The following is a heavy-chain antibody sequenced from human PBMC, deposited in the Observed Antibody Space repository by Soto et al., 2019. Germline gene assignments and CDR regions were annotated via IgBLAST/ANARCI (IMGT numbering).Heavy chain of an antibody. J-gene: IGHJ5*02. CDR2: IYYSGST. CDR3: ARLFDTYYDFWSGLSWFDP. V-gene: IGHV4-39*01. Sequence: PLETLSLTCTVSGGSSSSSSYYWGWIRQPPGKGLEWIGSIYYSGSTYYNPSLKSRVTISVDTSKNQFSLKLSSVTAADTAVYYCARLFDTYYDFWSGLSWFDPWGQGTLVTVSS. CDR1: GGSSSSSSYY. D-gene: IGHD3-3*01.